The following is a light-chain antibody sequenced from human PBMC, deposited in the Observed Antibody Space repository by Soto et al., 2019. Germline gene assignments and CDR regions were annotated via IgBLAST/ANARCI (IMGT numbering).Light chain of an antibody. V-gene: IGKV3-11*01. CDR1: QSVSSY. CDR3: QHRANWPWT. CDR2: GAS. J-gene: IGKJ1*01. Sequence: EIVLTQSPATLSLSPGERAILSCRASQSVSSYLAWYQQKPGQAPRLLIYGASNRATGIPARFSGSGSETDFTLTISSLEPGDFAVYYCQHRANWPWTFGQGTKVEFK.